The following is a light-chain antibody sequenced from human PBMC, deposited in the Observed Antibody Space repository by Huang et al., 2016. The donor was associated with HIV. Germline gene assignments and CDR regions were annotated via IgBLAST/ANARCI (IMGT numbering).Light chain of an antibody. Sequence: EIVLTQSPGTLFLSPGERATLSCRASQSVSSSYLGWYQQKPGQAPRLVIHGASSRATGITDRFSGSGSGTDFTLTISRLEPEDFAVYYCQQYGTSPQTFGQGTKVEIK. CDR3: QQYGTSPQT. V-gene: IGKV3-20*01. J-gene: IGKJ1*01. CDR1: QSVSSSY. CDR2: GAS.